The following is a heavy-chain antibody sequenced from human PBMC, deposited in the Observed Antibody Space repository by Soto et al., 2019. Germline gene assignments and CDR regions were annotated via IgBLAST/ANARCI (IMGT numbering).Heavy chain of an antibody. CDR1: GYTFTSHT. CDR3: AREPEDGVPGDF. V-gene: IGHV1-3*01. Sequence: QVQLVQSGAEVKEPGASVKVSCKASGYTFTSHTIHWARQAPGQGLEWMGWIIVSHGRPRIAPHFQGRVTLTTDTSATTAYMELNSLTSEDTAVYFGAREPEDGVPGDFWGQGTLVVVSS. D-gene: IGHD3-3*01. J-gene: IGHJ4*02. CDR2: IIVSHGRP.